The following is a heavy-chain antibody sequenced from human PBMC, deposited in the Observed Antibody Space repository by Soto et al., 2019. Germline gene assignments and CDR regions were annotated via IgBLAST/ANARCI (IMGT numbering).Heavy chain of an antibody. CDR2: IYYDGST. J-gene: IGHJ4*02. CDR3: ATVLIGATRHPDSDS. Sequence: SETLSLTCTVSGGSINNNNYYWAWLRQPPGKGLSWIASIYYDGSTYYNSSLKSRVTISGDTSKNHFSLRLTSMTAADTAVYYCATVLIGATRHPDSDSWGQGTLVTVSS. V-gene: IGHV4-39*02. D-gene: IGHD2-15*01. CDR1: GGSINNNNYY.